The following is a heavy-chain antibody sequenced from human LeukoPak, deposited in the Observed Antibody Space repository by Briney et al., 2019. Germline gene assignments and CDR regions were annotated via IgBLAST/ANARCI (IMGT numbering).Heavy chain of an antibody. D-gene: IGHD4-23*01. V-gene: IGHV3-21*01. CDR3: ARYYGGNGRSRQYHYYGMDV. CDR2: ISSSSSYI. J-gene: IGHJ6*02. Sequence: TGGSLRLSCAASGFTFSSYSMNWVRQAPGKGLEWVSSISSSSSYIYYADSVKGRFTISRDNAKNSLYLQMNSLRAEDTAVYYCARYYGGNGRSRQYHYYGMDVWGQGTTVTVSS. CDR1: GFTFSSYS.